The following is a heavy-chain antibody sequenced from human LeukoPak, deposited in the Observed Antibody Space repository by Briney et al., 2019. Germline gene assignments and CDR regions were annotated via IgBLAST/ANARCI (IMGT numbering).Heavy chain of an antibody. Sequence: SQTLSLTCAISGDSVSSNSAAWYWIRQSPSRGLEWLGRTYYRSKWYNDYAESVKSRVTINPDTSKNQFSLQVNSVTPEDTAVYYCARGGQGDGYSADEAFDIWGQGTMVTVSS. CDR2: TYYRSKWYN. J-gene: IGHJ3*02. V-gene: IGHV6-1*01. CDR3: ARGGQGDGYSADEAFDI. D-gene: IGHD5-24*01. CDR1: GDSVSSNSAA.